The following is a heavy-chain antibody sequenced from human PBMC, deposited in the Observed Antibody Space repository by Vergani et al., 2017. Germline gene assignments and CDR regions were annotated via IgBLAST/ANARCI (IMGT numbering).Heavy chain of an antibody. V-gene: IGHV3-72*01. D-gene: IGHD6-13*01. CDR3: ATLPLQTQQQVTS. CDR2: SRNKARSYTT. Sequence: EVHLLESGGGQVEAGGSLRLSCAASGFTLSDHVMDWVRQGPGKGLEWVGRSRNKARSYTTEYSASVKGRFTISRDDSRNSLYLQMNSLKTEDTAVYYCATLPLQTQQQVTSWGQVTLVTVSS. CDR1: GFTLSDHV. J-gene: IGHJ5*02.